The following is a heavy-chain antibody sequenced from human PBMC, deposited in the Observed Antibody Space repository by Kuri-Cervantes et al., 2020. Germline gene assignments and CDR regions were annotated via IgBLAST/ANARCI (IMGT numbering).Heavy chain of an antibody. CDR1: GGSISSNNYY. J-gene: IGHJ4*02. Sequence: GSLRLSCTVSGGSISSNNYYWGWIRQPPGKGLEWIGNIYYSGSTYYNPSLKSRVTISVDTSKNQFSLKLSSVTAADTAVYYCARYYDSSGYHDYWGQGTLVTVSS. CDR3: ARYYDSSGYHDY. CDR2: IYYSGST. V-gene: IGHV4-39*07. D-gene: IGHD3-22*01.